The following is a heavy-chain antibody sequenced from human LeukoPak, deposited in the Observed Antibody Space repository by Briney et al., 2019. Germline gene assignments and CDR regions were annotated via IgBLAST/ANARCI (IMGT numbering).Heavy chain of an antibody. Sequence: GRSLRLSCAASGFTFSSYGMHWVRQAPGKGLEWVAVIWYDGSNKYYADSVKGRFTISRDNSKNTLYLQMNSLRAEDTAVYYCASKRRATTVVTPGGAFDIWGQGTMVTVSS. CDR2: IWYDGSNK. V-gene: IGHV3-33*01. CDR1: GFTFSSYG. J-gene: IGHJ3*02. D-gene: IGHD4-17*01. CDR3: ASKRRATTVVTPGGAFDI.